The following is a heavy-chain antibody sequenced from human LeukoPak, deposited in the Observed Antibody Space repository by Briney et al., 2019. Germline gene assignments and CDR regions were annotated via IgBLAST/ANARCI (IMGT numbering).Heavy chain of an antibody. CDR2: INHSGST. Sequence: PSETLSLTCTVSGGSISSYYWSWIRQPPGKGLEWIGEINHSGSTNYNPSLKSRVTISVDTSKNQFSLKLSSVTAADTAVYYCARINYGGNSYYFDYWGQGTLVTVSS. CDR3: ARINYGGNSYYFDY. CDR1: GGSISSYY. V-gene: IGHV4-34*01. D-gene: IGHD4-23*01. J-gene: IGHJ4*02.